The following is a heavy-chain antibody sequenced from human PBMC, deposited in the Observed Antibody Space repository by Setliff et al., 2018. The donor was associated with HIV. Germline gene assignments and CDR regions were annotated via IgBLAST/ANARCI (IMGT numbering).Heavy chain of an antibody. Sequence: GESLKISCAASGFSFSSYWMSWVCQAPGKGLEWVANIKQDGSEKHYMDSVKGRFTISRDNANNSLFLQMDSLRVEDTAVYYCARDGEEYVNGWYWWADYYYYGMDVWGQGTTVTVSS. J-gene: IGHJ6*02. D-gene: IGHD2-8*02. V-gene: IGHV3-7*01. CDR3: ARDGEEYVNGWYWWADYYYYGMDV. CDR2: IKQDGSEK. CDR1: GFSFSSYW.